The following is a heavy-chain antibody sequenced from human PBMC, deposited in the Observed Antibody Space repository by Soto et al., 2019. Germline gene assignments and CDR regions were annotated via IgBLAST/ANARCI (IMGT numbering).Heavy chain of an antibody. D-gene: IGHD6-13*01. V-gene: IGHV2-5*02. J-gene: IGHJ4*02. CDR2: IYWDDDK. CDR1: GFSLSTSGVG. CDR3: AHSHLYSSSWHFDY. Sequence: QITLKESGPTLVKPTQTLTLTCTFSGFSLSTSGVGVGWIRQPPGKALEWLALIYWDDDKRYSPSLKSRITITKDASKNTEVLTMTNMDPVDTATYYCAHSHLYSSSWHFDYWGQGTLVTVSS.